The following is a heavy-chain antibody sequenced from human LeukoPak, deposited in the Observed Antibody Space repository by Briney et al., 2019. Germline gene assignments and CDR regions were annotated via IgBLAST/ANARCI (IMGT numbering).Heavy chain of an antibody. Sequence: PGGSLRLSCAASGFSFSSYWMHWVRQTPGRGLMWVSRINSDGSSTTYADSVKGRFTISRDNAKNTLYLQMNSLRAEDTAAYYCARLMSVAAAWFDPWGQGTLVTVSS. CDR2: INSDGSST. D-gene: IGHD6-13*01. V-gene: IGHV3-74*01. J-gene: IGHJ5*02. CDR3: ARLMSVAAAWFDP. CDR1: GFSFSSYW.